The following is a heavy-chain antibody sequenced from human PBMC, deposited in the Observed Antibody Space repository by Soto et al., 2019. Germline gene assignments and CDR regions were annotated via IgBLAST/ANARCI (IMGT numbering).Heavy chain of an antibody. CDR1: GRSISSSSYY. J-gene: IGHJ6*01. CDR3: ARANSDFWSGYYEIPARAYARMDV. V-gene: IGHV4-39*01. CDR2: IYYSGST. D-gene: IGHD3-3*01. Sequence: SETLSLTCTVSGRSISSSSYYWGWIRQPPGKGLEWIGSIYYSGSTYYNPSLKSRVTISVDTSKNQFSLKLSSVTAADTAVYYCARANSDFWSGYYEIPARAYARMDVWGQRTTLPVCS.